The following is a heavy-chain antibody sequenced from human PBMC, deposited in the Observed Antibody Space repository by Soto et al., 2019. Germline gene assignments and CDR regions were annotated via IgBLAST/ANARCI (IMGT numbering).Heavy chain of an antibody. CDR2: IGGYKGNG. CDR1: GYTFTNYG. J-gene: IGHJ4*02. CDR3: APHTLDTGMPSGY. Sequence: QVQLVQSGAEVREPGASVKVSCKDSGYTFTNYGVSWVRQDPGQGIEWMGWIGGYKGNGKYEKKLQGGANLTTDTSTSTAYMELRSLISDDTAVYYCAPHTLDTGMPSGYWGQGTLVTVSS. D-gene: IGHD5-18*01. V-gene: IGHV1-18*01.